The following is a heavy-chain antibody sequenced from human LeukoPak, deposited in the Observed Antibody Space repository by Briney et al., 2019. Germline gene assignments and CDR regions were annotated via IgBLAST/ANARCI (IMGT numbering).Heavy chain of an antibody. D-gene: IGHD4-17*01. CDR1: GYSFASYW. CDR2: IYPGDSDT. V-gene: IGHV5-51*01. Sequence: GESLKISCKGSGYSFASYWIAWVRQMPGKGLEWMGIIYPGDSDTRYSPSFQGQVTISADKSITTAYMQWNSLEASDTGIYYCARLVYHGDYVDYWGQGTLVTVSS. CDR3: ARLVYHGDYVDY. J-gene: IGHJ4*02.